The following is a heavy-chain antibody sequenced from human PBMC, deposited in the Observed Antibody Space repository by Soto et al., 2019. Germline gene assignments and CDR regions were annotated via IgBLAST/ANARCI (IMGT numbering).Heavy chain of an antibody. CDR1: GYTFTSYG. CDR3: ARVYSSSWYNWFDP. D-gene: IGHD6-13*01. V-gene: IGHV1-18*01. Sequence: ASVKISCTASGYTFTSYGISGVRQAPGQGLEWMGWISAYNGNTNYAQKLQGRVTMTTDTSTSTAYMELRSLRSDDTAVYYCARVYSSSWYNWFDPWGQGTLVTVSS. CDR2: ISAYNGNT. J-gene: IGHJ5*02.